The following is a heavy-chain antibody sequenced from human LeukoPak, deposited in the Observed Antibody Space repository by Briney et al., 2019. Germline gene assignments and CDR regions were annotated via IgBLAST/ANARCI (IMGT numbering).Heavy chain of an antibody. Sequence: SVKVSCKASGGTFSSYAISWVRQAPGQGLEWMGGIIPIFGTANYAQKFQGRVTITADESTSTAYMELSSLRSEDTAVYYCARLAAAGTFVGDYWGQGTLVTVSS. V-gene: IGHV1-69*13. CDR3: ARLAAAGTFVGDY. D-gene: IGHD6-13*01. CDR2: IIPIFGTA. J-gene: IGHJ4*02. CDR1: GGTFSSYA.